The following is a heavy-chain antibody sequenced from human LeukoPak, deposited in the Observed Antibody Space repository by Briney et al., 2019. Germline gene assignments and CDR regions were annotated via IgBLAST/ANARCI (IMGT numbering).Heavy chain of an antibody. J-gene: IGHJ6*03. V-gene: IGHV4-34*01. Sequence: SETLSLTCTVSGGSISSYYWSWIRQPPGKGLEWIGEINHSGSTNYNPSLKSRVTISVDTSKNQFSLKLSSVTAADTAVYYCARAYSSSWGYYYMDVWGKGTTVTVSS. CDR2: INHSGST. CDR1: GGSISSYY. CDR3: ARAYSSSWGYYYMDV. D-gene: IGHD6-13*01.